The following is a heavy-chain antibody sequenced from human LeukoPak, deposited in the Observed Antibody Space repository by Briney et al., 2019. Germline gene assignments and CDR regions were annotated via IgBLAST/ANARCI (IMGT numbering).Heavy chain of an antibody. J-gene: IGHJ4*02. D-gene: IGHD3-3*01. Sequence: GGSLRLSCAASGFSFSSYGMHWVRQAPGKGLEWVAFIRYDGSNKYYADSVKGRFTISRDNSKNTLYLQMNSLRVEDTAVYYCAKDRVDYFDYWGQGTLVTVSS. V-gene: IGHV3-30*02. CDR1: GFSFSSYG. CDR3: AKDRVDYFDY. CDR2: IRYDGSNK.